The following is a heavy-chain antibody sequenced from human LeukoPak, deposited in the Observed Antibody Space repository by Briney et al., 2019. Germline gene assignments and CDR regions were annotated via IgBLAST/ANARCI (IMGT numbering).Heavy chain of an antibody. CDR1: GFTISSHW. Sequence: PGGSLRLSCAASGFTISSHWMSWVREAPGKGLEWVANINQDGGEKNFVDSVKGRFTISRDNAKNSLNMQMNSLKVEDTAVYYCARDGYSTSSVFRNWGQGTLVSVSS. V-gene: IGHV3-7*01. J-gene: IGHJ4*02. D-gene: IGHD6-6*01. CDR3: ARDGYSTSSVFRN. CDR2: INQDGGEK.